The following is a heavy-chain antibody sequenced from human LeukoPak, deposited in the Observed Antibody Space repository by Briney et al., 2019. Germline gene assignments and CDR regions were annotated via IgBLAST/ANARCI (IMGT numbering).Heavy chain of an antibody. D-gene: IGHD3-10*01. Sequence: SETLSLTCAVYGGSFSGYYWRWIRRPPAKGLEGMGEINHSGSTNYNPSVKSRVTVSVDTSKNQFSLKLSSVTAAETGVYYCARTNSDGSGTYYKNHYYGMDVGGKGTTVTVSS. CDR1: GGSFSGYY. CDR3: ARTNSDGSGTYYKNHYYGMDV. V-gene: IGHV4-34*01. J-gene: IGHJ6*04. CDR2: INHSGST.